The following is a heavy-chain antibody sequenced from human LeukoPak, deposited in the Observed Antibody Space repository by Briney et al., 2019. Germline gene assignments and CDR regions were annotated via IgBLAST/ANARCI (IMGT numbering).Heavy chain of an antibody. D-gene: IGHD3-3*01. CDR1: GGSISSYY. V-gene: IGHV4-4*07. CDR3: ARDETIFGVVTSFDY. Sequence: PSETLSLTCTVSGGSISSYYWSWIRQPAGKGLEWIGRVYTSGSTNYNPSLKSRVTMSVDTSKNQFSLKLSSVTAADTAVYSCARDETIFGVVTSFDYWGQGTLVTVSS. CDR2: VYTSGST. J-gene: IGHJ4*02.